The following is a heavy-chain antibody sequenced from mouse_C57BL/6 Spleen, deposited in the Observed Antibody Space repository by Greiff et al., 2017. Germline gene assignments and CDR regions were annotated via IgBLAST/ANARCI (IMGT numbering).Heavy chain of an antibody. CDR1: GFTFNTYA. CDR2: IRSKSSNYAT. CDR3: VREGDYDKGMGFDY. Sequence: EVKLVESGGGLVQPKGSLKLSCAASGFTFNTYAMHWVRQAPGKGLEWVARIRSKSSNYATYYADSVKDRFTISRDDSQSMLYLQMNNLKTEDTAMYYCVREGDYDKGMGFDYWGQGTTLTVSS. V-gene: IGHV10-3*01. J-gene: IGHJ2*01. D-gene: IGHD2-4*01.